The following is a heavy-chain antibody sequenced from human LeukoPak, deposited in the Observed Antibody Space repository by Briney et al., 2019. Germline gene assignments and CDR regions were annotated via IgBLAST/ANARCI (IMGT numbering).Heavy chain of an antibody. CDR1: GFTLSNYN. J-gene: IGHJ4*02. CDR3: ARDEAQFDY. V-gene: IGHV3-48*03. CDR2: ISSSGTTI. Sequence: PGGSLRLSCVASGFTLSNYNMNWVRQAPGKGLEWVSYISSSGTTIYYADSVKGRFTISRNNAKNSLYLQMNSLRAEDTAVYYCARDEAQFDYWGQGTLVTVSS.